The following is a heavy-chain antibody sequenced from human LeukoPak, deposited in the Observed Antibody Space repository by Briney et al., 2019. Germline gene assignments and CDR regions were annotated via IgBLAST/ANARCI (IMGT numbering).Heavy chain of an antibody. CDR3: AGLYDGANSIDY. Sequence: SETLSLTCTVSGGSISSSSSYWGWICQPPGKGLEWIGSIYYSGSTYYNPSLKSRVTISVDTSKNQLSLKLSSVTAADTAVYYCAGLYDGANSIDYWGQGTLVTVSS. CDR1: GGSISSSSSY. V-gene: IGHV4-39*01. CDR2: IYYSGST. D-gene: IGHD4-23*01. J-gene: IGHJ4*02.